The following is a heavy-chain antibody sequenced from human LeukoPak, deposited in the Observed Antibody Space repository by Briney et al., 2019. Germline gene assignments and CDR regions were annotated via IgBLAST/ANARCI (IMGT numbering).Heavy chain of an antibody. J-gene: IGHJ3*02. CDR2: ISYDGSNK. CDR1: GFTFSSYG. CDR3: AKDSRWSSGWYDGIAFDI. D-gene: IGHD6-19*01. V-gene: IGHV3-30*18. Sequence: PGGSLRLSCAASGFTFSSYGMHWVRQAPGKGLEWVAVISYDGSNKYYADSVKGRFTISRDNSKNTLYLQMNSLRAEDTAVYYCAKDSRWSSGWYDGIAFDIWGQGTMVTVSS.